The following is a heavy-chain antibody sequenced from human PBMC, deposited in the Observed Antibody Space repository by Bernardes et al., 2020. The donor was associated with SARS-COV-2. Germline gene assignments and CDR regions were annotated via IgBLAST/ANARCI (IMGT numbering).Heavy chain of an antibody. V-gene: IGHV4-34*01. CDR3: ATGRFGEAPFHH. CDR2: INYSGRT. J-gene: IGHJ1*01. D-gene: IGHD3-10*01. Sequence: SETLSLTCGVNGGSFSAYYWSWIRQSPGKGLQWIGEINYSGRTKYNPSLKSRVIISVDTSKKQFSVNLRSLTAAATAIYYCATGRFGEAPFHHWGQGTLVIVS. CDR1: GGSFSAYY.